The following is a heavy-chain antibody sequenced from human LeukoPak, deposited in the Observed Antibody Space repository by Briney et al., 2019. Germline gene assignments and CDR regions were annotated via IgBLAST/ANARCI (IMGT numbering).Heavy chain of an antibody. J-gene: IGHJ4*02. Sequence: SETLSLTCTVSGGSISSYYWSWIRQPAGKGLEWIGRIYTSGSTNYNPSLKSRVTMSVDTSKNQFSLKLSSVTAADTAVYYCTSSGSYYNRVGGQIDYWGQGTLVTVSS. CDR3: TSSGSYYNRVGGQIDY. CDR1: GGSISSYY. V-gene: IGHV4-4*07. D-gene: IGHD3-10*01. CDR2: IYTSGST.